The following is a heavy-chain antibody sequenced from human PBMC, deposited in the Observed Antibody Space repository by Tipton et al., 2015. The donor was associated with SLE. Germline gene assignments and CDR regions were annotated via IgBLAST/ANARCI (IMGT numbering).Heavy chain of an antibody. CDR1: GFNFKICD. Sequence: SLRLSCAASGFNFKICDMHWVRQAPGKGLEWVAVISEDETYKSYADSVNGRFTISRDNSKNTLYLQMKSLRDDDTATYYCAREYFVWSSRLDAFDFWGQGTLVPVSS. CDR3: AREYFVWSSRLDAFDF. D-gene: IGHD3-3*01. J-gene: IGHJ3*01. V-gene: IGHV3-30*03. CDR2: ISEDETYK.